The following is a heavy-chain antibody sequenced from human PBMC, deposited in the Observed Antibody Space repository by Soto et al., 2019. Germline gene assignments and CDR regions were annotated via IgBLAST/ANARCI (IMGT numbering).Heavy chain of an antibody. Sequence: QITLKESGPTLVKPTQTLTLTCTFSGFSLTSNAVGVGWFRQPPGKALEWLALISWDDDNHYSPSLKSRLTFTKDTSKTQVVLIMTNIDPVDTATYFCAPGSGWLFDFWGQGTLVTVSS. CDR2: ISWDDDN. D-gene: IGHD6-19*01. CDR3: APGSGWLFDF. CDR1: GFSLTSNAVG. J-gene: IGHJ4*02. V-gene: IGHV2-5*02.